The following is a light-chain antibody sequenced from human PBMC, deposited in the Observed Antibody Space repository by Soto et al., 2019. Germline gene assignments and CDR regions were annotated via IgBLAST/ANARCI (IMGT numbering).Light chain of an antibody. CDR3: QKYGSSPLYT. J-gene: IGKJ2*01. CDR1: QSVSSSY. Sequence: EIVLTQSPGTLSLSPGERATLSCRASQSVSSSYLAWYQQKPGQAPSLLIYGASSRATGIPDRLRGSGSGTDFTLTISRLEPEDFAVYYCQKYGSSPLYTFGQGTKLDIK. V-gene: IGKV3-20*01. CDR2: GAS.